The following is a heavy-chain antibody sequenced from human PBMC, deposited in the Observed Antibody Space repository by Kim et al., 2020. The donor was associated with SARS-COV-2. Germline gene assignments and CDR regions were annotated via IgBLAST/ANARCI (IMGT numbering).Heavy chain of an antibody. Sequence: GGSLRLSCAASGFTLSGSAIHWVRQASGKGLEWVGRIGSTADSYATAYTASVKGRFTISRGDSKNTTYLQMNSLKTEDTALYYCILYNYADFRPPYWGQGTLAT. D-gene: IGHD3-16*01. CDR2: IGSTADSYAT. CDR1: GFTLSGSA. CDR3: ILYNYADFRPPY. J-gene: IGHJ4*02. V-gene: IGHV3-73*01.